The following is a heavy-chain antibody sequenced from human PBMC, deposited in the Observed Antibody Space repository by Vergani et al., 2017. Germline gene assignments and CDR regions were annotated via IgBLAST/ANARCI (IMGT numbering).Heavy chain of an antibody. J-gene: IGHJ6*02. D-gene: IGHD3-22*01. CDR3: ARESAMIVVVTDYYYYGMDV. V-gene: IGHV1-69*11. CDR2: IIPFLGTA. Sequence: QVQLVQSGAEVKKPGSSVKVSCKASGGTFSSYAISWVRQAPGQGLGWMGGIIPFLGTANYAQKFQGRVTITADESTSTAYMELSSLRSEDTAVYYCARESAMIVVVTDYYYYGMDVWGQGTTVTVSS. CDR1: GGTFSSYA.